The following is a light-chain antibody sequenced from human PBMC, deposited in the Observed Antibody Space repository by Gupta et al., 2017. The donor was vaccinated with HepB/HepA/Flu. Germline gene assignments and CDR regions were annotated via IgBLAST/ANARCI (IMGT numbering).Light chain of an antibody. J-gene: IGKJ1*01. CDR2: AAS. CDR3: QQSYNTPWT. Sequence: DIQMPHSPSPLPPFVGDRVTTTCRASQSIRSYLNWYQQKPGKAPKLLIYAASSLQGGVPSRFSGSGSGTDFTLTISSLRPEDFATYYCQQSYNTPWTFGQGTKVEI. CDR1: QSIRSY. V-gene: IGKV1-39*01.